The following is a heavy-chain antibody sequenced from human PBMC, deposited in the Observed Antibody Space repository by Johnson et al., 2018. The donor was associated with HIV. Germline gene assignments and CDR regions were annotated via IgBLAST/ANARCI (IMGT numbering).Heavy chain of an antibody. D-gene: IGHD3/OR15-3a*01. J-gene: IGHJ3*01. CDR2: IHYHGGST. CDR1: GFNVDDDA. CDR3: ARAKDSAYPYDAFDV. Sequence: VRLVESGGGVVRPGGSLRLSCPASGFNVDDDALRWVRQVPGKGLEWVSGIHYHGGSTGYADSVRDRFRISRDNAKNSLYLQMDSLRAEDTAMYYCARAKDSAYPYDAFDVWGHGTMVIVSA. V-gene: IGHV3-20*04.